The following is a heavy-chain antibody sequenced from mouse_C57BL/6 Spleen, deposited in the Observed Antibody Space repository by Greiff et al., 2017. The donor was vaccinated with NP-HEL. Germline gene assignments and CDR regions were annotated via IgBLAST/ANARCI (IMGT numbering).Heavy chain of an antibody. D-gene: IGHD2-2*01. Sequence: EVKLQESGPGLVKPSQSLSLTCSVTGYSITSGYYWNWIRQFPGNKLEWMGYISYDGSNNYNPSLKNRISITRDTSKNQFFLKLNSVTTEDTATYYCAEYGYDGVGAYWGQGTLVTVSA. J-gene: IGHJ3*01. CDR2: ISYDGSN. CDR3: AEYGYDGVGAY. V-gene: IGHV3-6*01. CDR1: GYSITSGYY.